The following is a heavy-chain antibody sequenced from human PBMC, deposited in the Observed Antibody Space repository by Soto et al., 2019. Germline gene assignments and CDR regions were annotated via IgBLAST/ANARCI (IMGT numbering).Heavy chain of an antibody. D-gene: IGHD3-10*01. V-gene: IGHV4-59*01. CDR2: ISYSGTT. CDR3: ARAPWFGVNSRGWFDP. CDR1: GGSISNYY. Sequence: SETLSLTCTVSGGSISNYYWSWIRQPPGKGLEWIAYISYSGTTYYNPSLRSRVTISVDTSNNQFSLKVSSVTAADTAVYYCARAPWFGVNSRGWFDPWGQGTLVTVSS. J-gene: IGHJ5*02.